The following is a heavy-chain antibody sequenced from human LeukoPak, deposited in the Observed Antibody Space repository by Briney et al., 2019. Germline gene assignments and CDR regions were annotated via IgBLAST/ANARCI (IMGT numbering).Heavy chain of an antibody. CDR3: ARAHYYGSISIDY. CDR1: NGSISSGSYY. D-gene: IGHD3-10*01. CDR2: IYPSGST. J-gene: IGHJ4*02. Sequence: PSETLSLTCTVSNGSISSGSYYWSWIRQPAGKGLEWIGRIYPSGSTKYNPSLKSRVTISLDTSKKQFSLKLSSVTAADTAVYYCARAHYYGSISIDYWGQGTLVTVSS. V-gene: IGHV4-61*02.